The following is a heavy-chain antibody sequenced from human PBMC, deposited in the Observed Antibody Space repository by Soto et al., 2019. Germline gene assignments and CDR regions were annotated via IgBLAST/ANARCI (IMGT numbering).Heavy chain of an antibody. V-gene: IGHV3-13*01. CDR3: ARGRSFSYDSTPPPMFDP. D-gene: IGHD3-10*01. J-gene: IGHJ5*02. Sequence: GWSLRLSCAGSGFTFSTFDIHWVRQAPGKGLEWVSGIGTLSDTFYAASVQGRFTISRQNAKNSVYLQMNGLRAGDTAFYYCARGRSFSYDSTPPPMFDPWGQGTLVTVSS. CDR1: GFTFSTFD. CDR2: IGTLSDT.